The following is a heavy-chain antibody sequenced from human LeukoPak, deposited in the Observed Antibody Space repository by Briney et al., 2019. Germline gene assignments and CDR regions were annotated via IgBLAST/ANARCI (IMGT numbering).Heavy chain of an antibody. D-gene: IGHD6-13*01. CDR3: AREGEGIAAAGTLLVYFDY. CDR2: IIPVFGTT. J-gene: IGHJ4*02. CDR1: GDTFTSYG. V-gene: IGHV1-69*05. Sequence: SVKVSCKASGDTFTSYGISWVRQAPGQGLEWLARIIPVFGTTNYARKFRGRVTVSTDDSTGTAFLELSSLTPEDTAVYYCAREGEGIAAAGTLLVYFDYWGQGTLVTVSS.